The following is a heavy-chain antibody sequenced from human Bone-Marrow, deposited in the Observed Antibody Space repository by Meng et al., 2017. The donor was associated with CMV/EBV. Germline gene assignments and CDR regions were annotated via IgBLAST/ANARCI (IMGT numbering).Heavy chain of an antibody. CDR3: ASGGKYSRSPPDY. J-gene: IGHJ4*02. V-gene: IGHV4-59*01. CDR1: GGSFSSYY. Sequence: SETLSLTCAVYGGSFSSYYWSWIRQPPGKGLEWIGYIYYSGSTNYNPSLKSRVTISVDTSKNQFSLKLSSVTAADTAVYYCASGGKYSRSPPDYWGQGTLVTVSS. CDR2: IYYSGST. D-gene: IGHD6-6*01.